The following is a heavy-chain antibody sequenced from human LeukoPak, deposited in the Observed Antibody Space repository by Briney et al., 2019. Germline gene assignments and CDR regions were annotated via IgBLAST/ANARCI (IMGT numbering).Heavy chain of an antibody. V-gene: IGHV3-33*06. D-gene: IGHD1-26*01. J-gene: IGHJ4*02. CDR3: AKSSIMFAAGRLGSIDF. CDR1: GFAFNDFA. Sequence: GGSLRLSCAASGFAFNDFAMYWVRQAPGKGLDWVAVIWRDGSHKYYAHSIKGRFTTSRDNSKNTLYLQMSSLRAEDTAVYYCAKSSIMFAAGRLGSIDFWGQGTLVTVSS. CDR2: IWRDGSHK.